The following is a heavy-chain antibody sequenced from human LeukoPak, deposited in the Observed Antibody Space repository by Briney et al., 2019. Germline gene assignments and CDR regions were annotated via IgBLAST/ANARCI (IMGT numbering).Heavy chain of an antibody. CDR3: AKGLLQYRAYYFDY. J-gene: IGHJ4*02. CDR2: ISGSGGST. Sequence: PGGSLRLSCAASGFTFSSYAMSWVRQAPGKGLEWVSAISGSGGSTYYADSVKGRFTISRDNSKNTLYLQINSLRAEDTAVYYCAKGLLQYRAYYFDYWGQGTLVTVSS. CDR1: GFTFSSYA. V-gene: IGHV3-23*01. D-gene: IGHD4-11*01.